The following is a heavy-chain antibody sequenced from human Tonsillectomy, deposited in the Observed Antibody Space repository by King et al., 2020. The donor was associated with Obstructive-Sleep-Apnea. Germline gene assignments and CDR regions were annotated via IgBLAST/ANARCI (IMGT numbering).Heavy chain of an antibody. CDR1: GFTFDDYG. CDR3: ARAPDGAAAGTGWYFDY. V-gene: IGHV3-20*01. Sequence: VQLVESGGGVVRPGGSLRLSCAASGFTFDDYGMSWVRRAPGKGLEWVSAINWNGGTTGYADSVKGRFTISRDNAKNSLYLQMNSLRAEDTALYHCARAPDGAAAGTGWYFDYWGRGTLVTVSS. CDR2: INWNGGTT. J-gene: IGHJ4*02. D-gene: IGHD6-13*01.